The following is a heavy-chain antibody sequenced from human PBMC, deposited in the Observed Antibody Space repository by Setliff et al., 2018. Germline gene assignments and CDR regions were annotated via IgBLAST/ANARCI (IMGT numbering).Heavy chain of an antibody. CDR3: ARTSGSGSSLLPNFSDP. J-gene: IGHJ5*02. CDR1: GGSISSGYY. V-gene: IGHV4-38-2*02. D-gene: IGHD3-10*01. Sequence: ETLSLTCTVSGGSISSGYYWGWIRQPPGKGLEWIGIIYHSGSTYYNPSLKSRVTISVDTSKNQFSLKLSSVTAADTAVYYCARTSGSGSSLLPNFSDPWGQGTLVTVSS. CDR2: IYHSGST.